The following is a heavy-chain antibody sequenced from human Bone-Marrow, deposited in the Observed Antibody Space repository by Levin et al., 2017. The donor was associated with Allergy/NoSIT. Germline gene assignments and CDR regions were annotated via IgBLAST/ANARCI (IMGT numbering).Heavy chain of an antibody. V-gene: IGHV3-9*01. J-gene: IGHJ4*02. D-gene: IGHD5-12*01. CDR3: AGVFSGYDFIGS. Sequence: PAGGSLRLSCAASGFTFDDYDMYWVRQAPGKGLEWVSGISWNSGRIDSVDSVKGRFTISRDNSKNFLYLHMNSLRLEDTALYYCAGVFSGYDFIGSWGQGTLVTVSS. CDR1: GFTFDDYD. CDR2: ISWNSGRI.